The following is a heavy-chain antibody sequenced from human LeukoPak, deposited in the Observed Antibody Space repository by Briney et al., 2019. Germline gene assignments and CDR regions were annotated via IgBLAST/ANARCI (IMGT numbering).Heavy chain of an antibody. CDR3: AGSGAPRTIFDY. Sequence: PSETPSLTCTVSGGSISSGGYYWSWIRQHPGKGLEWIGYIYYSGSTYYNPSLKSRVTISVDTSKNQFSLKLSSVTAADTAVYYCAGSGAPRTIFDYWGQGTLVTVSS. V-gene: IGHV4-31*03. CDR2: IYYSGST. D-gene: IGHD1-7*01. CDR1: GGSISSGGYY. J-gene: IGHJ4*02.